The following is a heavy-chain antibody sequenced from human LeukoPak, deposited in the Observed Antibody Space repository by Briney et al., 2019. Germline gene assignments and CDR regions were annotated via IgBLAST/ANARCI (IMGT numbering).Heavy chain of an antibody. Sequence: PSETLSLTCTVSGGSISSSNWWSWVRQPPGKGLEWIGENYHNGSPKYNSSLKSRVTISVDSSKNQFPLKLSSVTAADTAVYYCARHSSAVRGRYYMDVWGKGTTVTISS. J-gene: IGHJ6*03. D-gene: IGHD3-10*01. CDR3: ARHSSAVRGRYYMDV. V-gene: IGHV4-4*02. CDR1: GGSISSSNW. CDR2: NYHNGSP.